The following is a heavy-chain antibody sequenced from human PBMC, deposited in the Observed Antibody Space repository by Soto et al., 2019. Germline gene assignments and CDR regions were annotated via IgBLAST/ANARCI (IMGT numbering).Heavy chain of an antibody. Sequence: SETLSLTCTVSGGSISNYYWSWIRQPPGKGLEWIGYVHYSGNTKYNPSLESRVTISADTSKNQFSLNLNSVTAADTAVYYCASIPNINSLPVDSWGQGTPVTSPQ. V-gene: IGHV4-59*01. CDR2: VHYSGNT. CDR3: ASIPNINSLPVDS. CDR1: GGSISNYY. J-gene: IGHJ4*02. D-gene: IGHD6-13*01.